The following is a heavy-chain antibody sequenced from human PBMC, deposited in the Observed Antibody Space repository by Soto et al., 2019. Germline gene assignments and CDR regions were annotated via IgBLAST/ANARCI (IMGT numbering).Heavy chain of an antibody. V-gene: IGHV4-30-4*01. J-gene: IGHJ5*02. CDR1: GGSISSGDYY. D-gene: IGHD2-2*01. CDR2: IYYSGST. CDR3: ARSWGAAMGWFDP. Sequence: PSETLSLTCTVSGGSISSGDYYWSWIRQPPGKGLEWIGYIYYSGSTYYNPSLKSRVTISVDTSKNQFSLKLSSVTAADTAVYYCARSWGAAMGWFDPWGQGTLVTVSS.